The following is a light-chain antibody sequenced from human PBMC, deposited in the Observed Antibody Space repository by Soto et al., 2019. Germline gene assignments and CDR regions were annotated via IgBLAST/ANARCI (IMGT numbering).Light chain of an antibody. CDR1: SSDVGGYEY. CDR3: YSYSTSGIHYV. V-gene: IGLV2-14*03. J-gene: IGLJ1*01. Sequence: QSALTQPASVSGSPGQSITISCAGSSSDVGGYEYVSWYQQHPGRAPNLIIYDVSNRPSGVSNRFSGAKSGNTASLTISGLQADDEADYYCYSYSTSGIHYVFGDGTKVTVL. CDR2: DVS.